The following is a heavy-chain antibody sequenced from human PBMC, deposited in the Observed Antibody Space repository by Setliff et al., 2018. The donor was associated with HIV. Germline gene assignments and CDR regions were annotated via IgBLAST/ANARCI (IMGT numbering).Heavy chain of an antibody. V-gene: IGHV4-34*01. CDR2: INHSGST. D-gene: IGHD3-10*01. Sequence: PSETLSLTCTVSGGSITSYFWSWIRQPPGKGLEWIGEINHSGSTNYNPSLKRRVTISVDTSKNQFSLKLISVTAVDTAVYYCARGGIGDYYYYYMDVWGKGTTVTVS. J-gene: IGHJ6*03. CDR3: ARGGIGDYYYYYMDV. CDR1: GGSITSYF.